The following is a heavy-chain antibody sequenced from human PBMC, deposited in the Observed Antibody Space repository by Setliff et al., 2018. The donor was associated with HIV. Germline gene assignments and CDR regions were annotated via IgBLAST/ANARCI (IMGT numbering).Heavy chain of an antibody. CDR1: GASINSPNYF. J-gene: IGHJ3*02. V-gene: IGHV4-31*03. CDR2: VYYSGST. Sequence: KTSETLSLTCNVSGASINSPNYFWNWIRQHPGKGPEWIGYVYYSGSTFYNPSLRSRVTISLETSRTQFSLKLSSVTAADTSTYYCARGAVLATYDTRFDAFDIWGQGTVVTVSS. CDR3: ARGAVLATYDTRFDAFDI. D-gene: IGHD5-12*01.